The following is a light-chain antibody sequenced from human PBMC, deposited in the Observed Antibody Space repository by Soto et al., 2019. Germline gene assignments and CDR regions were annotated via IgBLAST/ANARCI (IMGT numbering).Light chain of an antibody. CDR1: SNDVGHSSF. CDR3: NAQADNGKHV. J-gene: IGLJ1*01. CDR2: EVS. V-gene: IGLV2-8*01. Sequence: QSVLTQPPSASGSPGQSVTISCTGNSNDVGHSSFISWYQQHPGKGPKLIIYEVSKRPSGVPDRFSGSKSGNTASLSVSGLQDEDEADYFCNAQADNGKHVFGTGPKVTVL.